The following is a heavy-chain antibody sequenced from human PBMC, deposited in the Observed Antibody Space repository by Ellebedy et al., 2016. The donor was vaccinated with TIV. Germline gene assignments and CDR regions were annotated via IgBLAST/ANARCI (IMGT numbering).Heavy chain of an antibody. CDR2: ISYDGSNK. D-gene: IGHD3-16*01. J-gene: IGHJ4*02. V-gene: IGHV3-30-3*01. CDR1: GFTFSSYA. CDR3: ARDLGDY. Sequence: GGSLRLSXAASGFTFSSYAMHWVRQAPGKGLEWVAVISYDGSNKYYADSVKGRFTISRDNSKNTLYLQMNSLRAEDTAVYYCARDLGDYWGQGTLVTVSS.